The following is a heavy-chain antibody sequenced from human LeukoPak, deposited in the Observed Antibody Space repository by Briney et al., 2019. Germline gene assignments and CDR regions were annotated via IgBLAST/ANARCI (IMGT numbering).Heavy chain of an antibody. CDR2: IIPIFGTA. CDR3: ARVVGLTGYSSSWYSGYYYYMDV. CDR1: GGTFSSYA. Sequence: SVKVSCKASGGTFSSYAISWVRQTPGQGLEWMGGIIPIFGTANYAQKFQGRVTITADESTSTAYMELSSLRSEDTAVYYCARVVGLTGYSSSWYSGYYYYMDVWGKGTTVTVSS. J-gene: IGHJ6*03. D-gene: IGHD6-13*01. V-gene: IGHV1-69*13.